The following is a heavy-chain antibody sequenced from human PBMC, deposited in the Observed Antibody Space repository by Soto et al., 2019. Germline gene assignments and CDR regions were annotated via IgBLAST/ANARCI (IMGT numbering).Heavy chain of an antibody. CDR2: IIASSGNT. D-gene: IGHD2-2*01. J-gene: IGHJ6*02. Sequence: GASVKVSCKTSGFTFTSYAVQWVRQASGQRLEWIGWIIASSGNTNYAQKFQGRVTMTRDTSTSTVYMELSSLRSEDTAVYYCARDLGNQYYYYGMDFWGQGTTVTVS. CDR3: ARDLGNQYYYYGMDF. V-gene: IGHV1-58*01. CDR1: GFTFTSYA.